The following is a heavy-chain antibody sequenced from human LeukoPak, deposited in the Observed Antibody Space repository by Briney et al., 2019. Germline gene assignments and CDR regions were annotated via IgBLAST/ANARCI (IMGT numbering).Heavy chain of an antibody. Sequence: GASVKVSCKASGYTFTSYGISWVRQAPGQGLEWMGWINTKTGNPTYGQGSTGRFVFSLDISVSTAYLQISSLKAEDSAVYYCARERKEWFGELSGYWGQGTLVTVSS. V-gene: IGHV7-4-1*02. CDR1: GYTFTSYG. CDR3: ARERKEWFGELSGY. D-gene: IGHD3-10*01. CDR2: INTKTGNP. J-gene: IGHJ4*02.